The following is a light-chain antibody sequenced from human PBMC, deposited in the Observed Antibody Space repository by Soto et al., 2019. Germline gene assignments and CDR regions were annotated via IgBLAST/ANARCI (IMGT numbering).Light chain of an antibody. Sequence: VLTQAPDTLSVSPGERATLSCRASQAINNNVAWYQLKDGQVPRLLIYGASTRATGIPARFSGSGSGTDFTLTISRLEPEDFAVYYCQQYSSSPVTFGQGTRLEIK. CDR3: QQYSSSPVT. J-gene: IGKJ5*01. CDR2: GAS. CDR1: QAINNN. V-gene: IGKV3-20*01.